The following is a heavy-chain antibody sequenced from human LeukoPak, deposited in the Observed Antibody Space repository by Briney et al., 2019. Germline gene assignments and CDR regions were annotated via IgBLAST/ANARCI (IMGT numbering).Heavy chain of an antibody. D-gene: IGHD2-15*01. CDR2: ISGSGGST. J-gene: IGHJ6*03. Sequence: TGGSLRLSCAASGFTFSSYAMRWVRQAPGKGLEWVSAISGSGGSTYYAASVKGRFTISRDDAKNSLYLQMSSLRAEDTAVYYCARGFGRGYAVYYYMDVWGKGTTVTVSS. CDR1: GFTFSSYA. CDR3: ARGFGRGYAVYYYMDV. V-gene: IGHV3-23*01.